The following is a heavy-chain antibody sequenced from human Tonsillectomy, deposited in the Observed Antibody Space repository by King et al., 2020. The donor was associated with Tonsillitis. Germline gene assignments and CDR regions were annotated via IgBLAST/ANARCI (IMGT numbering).Heavy chain of an antibody. CDR2: ISGSGSTI. Sequence: VQLVEPGGGLVKPGGSLRLSCAASGSTFSDYYMSWIRQAPGKGLEWVSYISGSGSTIYYADSVKGRFTISRDNAKNSLYLQMNSLRAEDTAVYYCGGAYYFGSGTYRIYYGLDVWGQGTTVTVSS. V-gene: IGHV3-11*01. CDR1: GSTFSDYY. D-gene: IGHD3-10*01. J-gene: IGHJ6*02. CDR3: GGAYYFGSGTYRIYYGLDV.